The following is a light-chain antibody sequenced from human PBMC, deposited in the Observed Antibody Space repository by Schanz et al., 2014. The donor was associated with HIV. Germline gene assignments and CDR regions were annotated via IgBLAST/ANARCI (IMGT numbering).Light chain of an antibody. CDR2: KAS. Sequence: DIQMTQSPSTLSASVGDRVTFTCRASQSISSWLAWYQQKPGKAPKLLIYKASTLEGGVPLRFSGSGSGTEFSLTITSLQPDDFATYYCQQYDTNSYTFGQGTKLEIK. J-gene: IGKJ2*01. V-gene: IGKV1-5*03. CDR1: QSISSW. CDR3: QQYDTNSYT.